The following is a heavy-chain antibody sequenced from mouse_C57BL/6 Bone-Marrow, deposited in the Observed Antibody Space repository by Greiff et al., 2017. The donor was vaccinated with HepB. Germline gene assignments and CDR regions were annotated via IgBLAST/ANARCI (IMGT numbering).Heavy chain of an antibody. CDR2: ISDGGSYT. CDR1: GFTFSSYA. CDR3: ARGSTGTRFFAY. J-gene: IGHJ3*01. D-gene: IGHD4-1*02. Sequence: EVKLVESGGDLVKPGGSLKLSCAASGFTFSSYAMSWVRQTPEKRLEWVATISDGGSYTYYPDNVKGRFTISRDNAKNNLYLQMRHLKSEDTAMYYCARGSTGTRFFAYWGQGTLVTVSA. V-gene: IGHV5-4*03.